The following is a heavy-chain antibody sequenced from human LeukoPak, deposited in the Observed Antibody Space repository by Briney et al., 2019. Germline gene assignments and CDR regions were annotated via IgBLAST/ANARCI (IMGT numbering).Heavy chain of an antibody. Sequence: GGSLRLSCAASGFTFNNYGMHWVRQAPGKGLEWVAFIRYNGNNQYYADSVKGRFTISRDNSKNTLYLRMSSLRAEDTAVYYCAKDLRGIFYYMDVWGKGTTVTISS. V-gene: IGHV3-30*02. D-gene: IGHD3-10*01. CDR1: GFTFNNYG. J-gene: IGHJ6*03. CDR3: AKDLRGIFYYMDV. CDR2: IRYNGNNQ.